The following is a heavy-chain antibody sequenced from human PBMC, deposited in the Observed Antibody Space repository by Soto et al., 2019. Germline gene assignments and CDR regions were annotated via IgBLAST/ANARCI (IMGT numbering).Heavy chain of an antibody. J-gene: IGHJ4*02. Sequence: EVQLLESGGGLVQPGGSLRLSCAASGFTFSSYGMSWVRQAPGKGLEWVSAISSSGGSAYYADSVKGRFTISRDNSKNTLYLQMDSLRAEDTAVYYCARGATSPIYWGQGTLVTVSS. V-gene: IGHV3-23*01. CDR1: GFTFSSYG. CDR3: ARGATSPIY. CDR2: ISSSGGSA.